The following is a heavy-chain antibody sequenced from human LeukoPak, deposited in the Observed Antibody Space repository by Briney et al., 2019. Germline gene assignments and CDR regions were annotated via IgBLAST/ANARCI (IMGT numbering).Heavy chain of an antibody. J-gene: IGHJ6*04. V-gene: IGHV4-34*01. Sequence: PSETPSLTCAVYGGSFGGYYWSWIRQPPGKGLEWIGEINHSGSTNYNPSLKSRVTISVDTSKNQFSLKLSSVTAADTAVYYCARGSYYGSGRKKSPNYYYYGMDVWGKGTTVTVSS. D-gene: IGHD3-10*01. CDR2: INHSGST. CDR3: ARGSYYGSGRKKSPNYYYYGMDV. CDR1: GGSFGGYY.